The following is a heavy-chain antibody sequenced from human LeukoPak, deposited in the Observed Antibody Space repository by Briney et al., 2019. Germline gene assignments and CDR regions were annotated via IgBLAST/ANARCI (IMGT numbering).Heavy chain of an antibody. D-gene: IGHD2-15*01. Sequence: PGGSLRLSCAASRFTFSSYVMSWVRQAPGKGLEWVSAISGSGGSTYYADSVKGRFTISRDNSKNTLYLQMNSLRAEDTAVYYCAKPLGNCSGGSCSYYYYGMDVWGQGTTVTVSS. CDR2: ISGSGGST. J-gene: IGHJ6*02. CDR1: RFTFSSYV. V-gene: IGHV3-23*01. CDR3: AKPLGNCSGGSCSYYYYGMDV.